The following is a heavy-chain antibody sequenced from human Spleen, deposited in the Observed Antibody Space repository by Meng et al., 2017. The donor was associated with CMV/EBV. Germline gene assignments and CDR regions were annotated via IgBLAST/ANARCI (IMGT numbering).Heavy chain of an antibody. CDR3: ARDRMLTYYYDTKRRPSASFDI. J-gene: IGHJ3*02. V-gene: IGHV6-1*01. Sequence: LRLSCAISGDSISSNSAAWNWIRQSPSRGLEWLGRTYYRSKWYSDYAVSVKSRITVNLDTSKNQFSLQVNSVTPEDTAVYLCARDRMLTYYYDTKRRPSASFDIWGQGTLVTVSS. CDR2: TYYRSKWYS. D-gene: IGHD3-22*01. CDR1: GDSISSNSAA.